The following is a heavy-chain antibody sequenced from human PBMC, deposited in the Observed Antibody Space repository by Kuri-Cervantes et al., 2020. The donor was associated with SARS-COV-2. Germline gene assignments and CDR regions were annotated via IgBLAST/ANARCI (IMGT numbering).Heavy chain of an antibody. V-gene: IGHV4-30-4*08. CDR3: ARDSRSSYQVLLDHYFYSYMDV. D-gene: IGHD1-1*01. CDR2: IYYSGSA. Sequence: SETLSLTCTVSGGSISSGDYYWTWVRQPPGKGLEWIGNIYYSGSAFYNPSLKSRVTMSLDMSKSQFSLRLTSVTAADTAVYYCARDSRSSYQVLLDHYFYSYMDVWDKGTTVTVSS. J-gene: IGHJ6*03. CDR1: GGSISSGDYY.